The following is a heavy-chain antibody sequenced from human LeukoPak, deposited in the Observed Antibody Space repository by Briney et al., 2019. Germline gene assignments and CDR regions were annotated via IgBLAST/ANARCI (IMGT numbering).Heavy chain of an antibody. CDR1: GFTFDAFG. CDR3: ARVWAWGSGNYFDN. D-gene: IGHD7-27*01. J-gene: IGHJ4*02. V-gene: IGHV3-20*04. CDR2: IRGDAGST. Sequence: PGGSLRLSCAASGFTFDAFGMTWVRQAPGKGLEWVSAIRGDAGSTGYADSVKGRFTISRDNAKNSLYLQMNSLRVEDTASYYCARVWAWGSGNYFDNWGQGTLVTVSS.